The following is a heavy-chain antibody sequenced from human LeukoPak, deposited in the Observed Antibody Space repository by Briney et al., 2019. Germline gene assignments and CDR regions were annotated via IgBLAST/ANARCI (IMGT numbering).Heavy chain of an antibody. Sequence: PGGSLRLSCAASGFTFSSYAMSWVRQAPGKGLEWVSSISSSSTYIYYADSVKGRFTISRDNAKNSLYLQINSLRAEDTAVYYCARTRITVTTRSWDYWGQGTLVTVSS. CDR3: ARTRITVTTRSWDY. CDR1: GFTFSSYA. D-gene: IGHD4-17*01. CDR2: ISSSSTYI. V-gene: IGHV3-21*01. J-gene: IGHJ4*02.